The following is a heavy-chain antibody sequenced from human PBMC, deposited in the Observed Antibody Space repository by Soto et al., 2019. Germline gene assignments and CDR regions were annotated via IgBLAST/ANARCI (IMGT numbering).Heavy chain of an antibody. D-gene: IGHD3-22*01. CDR2: IYYSGST. J-gene: IGHJ4*02. V-gene: IGHV4-39*01. CDR1: GGSISSSSYY. CDR3: ARHENYYDSSGYYSSDY. Sequence: QLQLQESGPGLVKPSETLSLTCTVSGGSISSSSYYWGWIRQPPGKGLEWIGSIYYSGSTYYNPSLKSRVTISVDTSKNQFSLKLSSVTAADTAVYYCARHENYYDSSGYYSSDYWGQGTLVTVSS.